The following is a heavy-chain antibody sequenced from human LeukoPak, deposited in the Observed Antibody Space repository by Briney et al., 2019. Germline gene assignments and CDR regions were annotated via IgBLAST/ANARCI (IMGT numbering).Heavy chain of an antibody. CDR1: GGSFSGYY. CDR3: ARERSYDDYFDY. D-gene: IGHD1-26*01. V-gene: IGHV4-34*01. CDR2: INHSGST. J-gene: IGHJ4*02. Sequence: PSETLSLTCAVYGGSFSGYYWSWIRQPPGKGLEWIGEINHSGSTNYNPSLKSRVTISVDTSKNQFSLKLSSVTAADTAVYYCARERSYDDYFDYWGQGTLVTVSS.